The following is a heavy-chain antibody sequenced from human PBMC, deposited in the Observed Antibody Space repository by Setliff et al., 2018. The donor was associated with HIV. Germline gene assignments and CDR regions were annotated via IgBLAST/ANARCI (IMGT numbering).Heavy chain of an antibody. CDR2: IRYTGSNK. V-gene: IGHV3-30*02. CDR1: GFTFSSYG. D-gene: IGHD3-22*01. Sequence: GGSLRLSCAASGFTFSSYGIHWVRQAPGKGLEWVAFIRYTGSNKYYAESVKGRFTISRDNSKSTLYLQMTSLRPEDRAVYYCATTHHYARSGYYGWGQGTLVTVSS. J-gene: IGHJ4*02. CDR3: ATTHHYARSGYYG.